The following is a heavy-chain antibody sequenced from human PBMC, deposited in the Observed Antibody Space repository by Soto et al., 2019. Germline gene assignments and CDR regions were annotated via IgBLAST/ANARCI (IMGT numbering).Heavy chain of an antibody. V-gene: IGHV4-39*01. CDR3: ARVLTGSRAFEF. CDR1: DGSVTSPTSY. Sequence: PSETLSLTCTVSDGSVTSPTSYCAWVRQPPGKGLQWIGSVYYSVSTFYNPSLKSRVTVSIDPSKNQFSLSLGALTASDTAVYYCARVLTGSRAFEFWGQRAMVTVSS. D-gene: IGHD1-20*01. J-gene: IGHJ4*02. CDR2: VYYSVST.